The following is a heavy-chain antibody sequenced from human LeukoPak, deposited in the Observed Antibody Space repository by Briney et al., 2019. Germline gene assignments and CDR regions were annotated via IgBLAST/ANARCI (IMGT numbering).Heavy chain of an antibody. CDR1: GGSISTYN. CDR2: IYNSGST. J-gene: IGHJ4*02. D-gene: IGHD6-6*01. V-gene: IGHV4-4*07. Sequence: SETLSLTSTVSGGSISTYNWTWIRQSAWKGLEWIGRIYNSGSTNYTPSLKSRVTMSIDTSKNHFSLRLTSVTAADTAVYYCARVYSSSSPTDYWGQGTLVTVSS. CDR3: ARVYSSSSPTDY.